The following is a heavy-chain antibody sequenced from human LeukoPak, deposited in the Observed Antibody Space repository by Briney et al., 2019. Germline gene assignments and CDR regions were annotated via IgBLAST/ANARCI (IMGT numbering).Heavy chain of an antibody. V-gene: IGHV4-59*01. D-gene: IGHD3-10*01. CDR1: GGSITSYY. J-gene: IGHJ5*02. Sequence: PSETLSLTCTVSGGSITSYYWSWIRQPPGKGLEWIGYIYYSGNTNYTPSLKSRVTISVDTSKNQFSLKLSSVTAADTAVYYCARVTLTMVRGVTKGNWFDPWGQGTLVTVSS. CDR3: ARVTLTMVRGVTKGNWFDP. CDR2: IYYSGNT.